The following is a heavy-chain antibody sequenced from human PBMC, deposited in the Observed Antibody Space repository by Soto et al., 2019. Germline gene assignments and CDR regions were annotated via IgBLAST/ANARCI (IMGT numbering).Heavy chain of an antibody. V-gene: IGHV4-4*02. CDR2: IYHSGSP. CDR3: ARDVGYHYDGSPSGQFDF. J-gene: IGHJ4*02. Sequence: SETLSLTCAVSGNSISSTNWWSWVRQSPGKGLEWIGEIYHSGSPNYNPSLKSRVTISVDKSKNQFSLRLSSVTAADTAVYYCARDVGYHYDGSPSGQFDFWGQGTLVTVSS. CDR1: GNSISSTNW. D-gene: IGHD3-22*01.